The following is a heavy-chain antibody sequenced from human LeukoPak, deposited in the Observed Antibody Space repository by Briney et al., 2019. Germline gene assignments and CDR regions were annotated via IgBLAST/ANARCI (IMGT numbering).Heavy chain of an antibody. D-gene: IGHD3-22*01. V-gene: IGHV1-2*02. CDR2: INPNSGGT. CDR3: ARGGVRGITMIVVVMDAFDI. J-gene: IGHJ3*02. Sequence: ASAKVSCKPSGYTFSGYYMHWVRQAPGQGLEWMGWINPNSGGTNYAQKLQGRVTMTRDTSISTAYMELSRLRSDDTAVYYCARGGVRGITMIVVVMDAFDIWGQGTMVTVSS. CDR1: GYTFSGYY.